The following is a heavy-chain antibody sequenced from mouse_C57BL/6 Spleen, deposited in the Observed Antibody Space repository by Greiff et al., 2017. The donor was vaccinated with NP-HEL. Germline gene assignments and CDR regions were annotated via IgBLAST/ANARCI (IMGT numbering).Heavy chain of an antibody. CDR3: GRFGRWLDYSAVDY. J-gene: IGHJ4*01. Sequence: QVQLQQPGAELVKPGASVKMSCKASGYTFTSYWITWVKQRPGQGLEWIGDIYPGSGSTNYNEKFKSKATLTVDTSSSTAYMQLSSLTPEHSAVYYCGRFGRWLDYSAVDYWGQGTSVTVSS. V-gene: IGHV1-55*01. D-gene: IGHD1-1*02. CDR2: IYPGSGST. CDR1: GYTFTSYW.